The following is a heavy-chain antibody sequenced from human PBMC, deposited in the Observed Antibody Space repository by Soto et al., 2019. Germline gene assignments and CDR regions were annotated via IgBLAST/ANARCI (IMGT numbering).Heavy chain of an antibody. CDR3: AWVAAAGGGTFNWFDP. CDR2: LFYSGST. D-gene: IGHD6-25*01. CDR1: GGSISSSSYY. Sequence: QLQLQESGPGLVKPSETLSLTCTVSGGSISSSSYYWGWIRQPPGKGLEWIGSLFYSGSTYYNPSHKGRLTLTVDTSRNQFSLKLSSGTAADTAVYYCAWVAAAGGGTFNWFDPWGQGTLVTVSS. V-gene: IGHV4-39*01. J-gene: IGHJ5*02.